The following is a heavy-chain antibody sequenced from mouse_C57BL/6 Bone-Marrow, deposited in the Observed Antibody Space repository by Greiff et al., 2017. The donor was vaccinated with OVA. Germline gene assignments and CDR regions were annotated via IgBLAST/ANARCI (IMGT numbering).Heavy chain of an antibody. D-gene: IGHD1-1*01. CDR3: APSYYYGSSPYFDV. CDR1: GYTFPSYW. V-gene: IGHV1-69*01. Sequence: QVQLQQPGAELVMPGASVKLSCKASGYTFPSYWMHWVKQRPGQGLEWIGEIDPSDSYTNYNQKFKGKSTLTVDKSSSTAYMQLSSLTSEDSAVYYCAPSYYYGSSPYFDVWGTGTTVTVSS. CDR2: IDPSDSYT. J-gene: IGHJ1*03.